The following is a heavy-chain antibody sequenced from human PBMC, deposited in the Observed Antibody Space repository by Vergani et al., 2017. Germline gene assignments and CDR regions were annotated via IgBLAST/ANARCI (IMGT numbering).Heavy chain of an antibody. Sequence: QVQLVESGGGVVQPGTSLRLSCVVSGFALNRHAMYWVRQAPGKGLEWVVGISFDGTNEYYPDLVKGRFTISRDNARNSLYLQMNSLRAEDTAVYYCARDLTTYVLRYVDGNSFDLWGQGTLVTVSS. D-gene: IGHD3-9*01. J-gene: IGHJ4*02. V-gene: IGHV3-30-3*01. CDR1: GFALNRHA. CDR3: ARDLTTYVLRYVDGNSFDL. CDR2: ISFDGTNE.